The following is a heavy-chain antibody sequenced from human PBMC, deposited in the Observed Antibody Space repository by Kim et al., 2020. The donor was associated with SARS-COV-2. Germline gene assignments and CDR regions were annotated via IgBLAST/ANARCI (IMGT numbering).Heavy chain of an antibody. V-gene: IGHV1-18*01. J-gene: IGHJ6*02. D-gene: IGHD2-2*01. CDR2: ISLYNDKT. CDR1: GYTFTNYG. CDR3: ARDASKYCSRTSCYSGYYYYGMDV. Sequence: ASVKVSCKASGYTFTNYGVSLVRQAPGQGLEWMGWISLYNDKTNYAQKFQGRVTLTADTSTSTAYMELRSLRSDDTAVYYCARDASKYCSRTSCYSGYYYYGMDVWGQGTTVTVSS.